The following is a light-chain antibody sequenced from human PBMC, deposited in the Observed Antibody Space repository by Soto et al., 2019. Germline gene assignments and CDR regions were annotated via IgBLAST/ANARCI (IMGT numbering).Light chain of an antibody. CDR1: QSVSSNY. J-gene: IGKJ2*01. Sequence: ENVLTQYPGTLSLSPGERATLSCRASQSVSSNYLAWFQQKPGQAPRLLIYDASTRATGIPDRFSGSGSETDFTLTISRLEPEDFAVYYCQHYGGSPRTFGQGTRLEIK. CDR2: DAS. V-gene: IGKV3-20*01. CDR3: QHYGGSPRT.